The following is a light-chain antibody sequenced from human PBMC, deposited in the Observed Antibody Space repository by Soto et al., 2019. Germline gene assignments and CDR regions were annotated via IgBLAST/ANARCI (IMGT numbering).Light chain of an antibody. J-gene: IGKJ5*01. V-gene: IGKV2-30*02. Sequence: DVVMTQSPLSLPVTLGQSASLSCRSNQSLLHSDGNTYLTWFHQRPGQSPRRLIYKVSNRESGVPDRFSGSGSGTDFTLKISRVEAEDVGLYYCMQGTHWPTFGQGTRLEIK. CDR1: QSLLHSDGNTY. CDR3: MQGTHWPT. CDR2: KVS.